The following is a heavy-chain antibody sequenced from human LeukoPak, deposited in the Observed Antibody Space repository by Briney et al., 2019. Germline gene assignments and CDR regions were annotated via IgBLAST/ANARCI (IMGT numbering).Heavy chain of an antibody. V-gene: IGHV1-18*01. CDR1: GYTFTSYG. Sequence: GASVKVSLQSSGYTFTSYGISWVRQAPGQGLEWMGWISAYNGNTNYAQKLQGRVTMTTDTSTSTAYMELRSLRSDDTAVYYCATGSYYYDSSGYSIDYWGEGCLVTVSS. CDR2: ISAYNGNT. J-gene: IGHJ4*02. CDR3: ATGSYYYDSSGYSIDY. D-gene: IGHD3-22*01.